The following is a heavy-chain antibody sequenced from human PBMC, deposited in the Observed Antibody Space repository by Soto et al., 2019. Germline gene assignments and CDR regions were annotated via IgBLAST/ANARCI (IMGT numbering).Heavy chain of an antibody. CDR2: ISYSGST. D-gene: IGHD3-9*01. V-gene: IGHV4-30-4*01. Sequence: PSETLSLTCTVSGGSISSGNYYWSWIRQPPGKGLEWIGFISYSGSTYYSTSLKSRVTISVDTSKSQFSLKLSFVTAADTSVYYCARGRRSFDWLLTNWFDPWGQGTLVTVSS. CDR3: ARGRRSFDWLLTNWFDP. J-gene: IGHJ5*02. CDR1: GGSISSGNYY.